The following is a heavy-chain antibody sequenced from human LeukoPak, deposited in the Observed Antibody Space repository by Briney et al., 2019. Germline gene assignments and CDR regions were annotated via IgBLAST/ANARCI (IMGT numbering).Heavy chain of an antibody. CDR1: GYTFTSYG. CDR2: ISAYNGNT. D-gene: IGHD3-22*01. V-gene: IGHV1-18*01. Sequence: ASVKVSCKASGYTFTSYGISWVRQAPGQGLEWMGWISAYNGNTNYAQKLRGRVTMTTDTSTSTAYMELRSLRSDDTAVYYCARDDYYDSSGDPYYYYGMDVWGQGTTVTVSS. CDR3: ARDDYYDSSGDPYYYYGMDV. J-gene: IGHJ6*02.